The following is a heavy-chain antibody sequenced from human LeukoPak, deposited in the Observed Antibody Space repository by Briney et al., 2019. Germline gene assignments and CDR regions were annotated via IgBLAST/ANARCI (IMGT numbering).Heavy chain of an antibody. D-gene: IGHD3-3*01. CDR3: ARGEYDFWSGYFTGYFDY. CDR1: GGSISSGGYS. Sequence: SETLSLTCAVSGGSISSGGYSWGWIRQPPGKGLEWIGYIYHSGSTYYNPSLKSRVTISVDRSKNQFSLKLSSVTAADTAVYYCARGEYDFWSGYFTGYFDYWGQGTLVTVSS. CDR2: IYHSGST. V-gene: IGHV4-30-2*01. J-gene: IGHJ4*02.